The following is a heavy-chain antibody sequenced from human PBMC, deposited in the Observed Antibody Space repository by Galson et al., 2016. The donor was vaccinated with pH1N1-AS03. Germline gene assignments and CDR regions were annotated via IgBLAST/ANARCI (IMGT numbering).Heavy chain of an antibody. CDR1: GDSISNGGYS. J-gene: IGHJ6*02. D-gene: IGHD4/OR15-4a*01. Sequence: TLSLTCAVSGDSISNGGYSWSWIRQPPGKGLEWIGYIFHSGTTFYTPSLKSRVTMSVDRPSNQFSLRLISVTAADTAVYYCGRGPPGASVAYYSGMDVWGPGTLVIVTS. V-gene: IGHV4-30-2*01. CDR2: IFHSGTT. CDR3: GRGPPGASVAYYSGMDV.